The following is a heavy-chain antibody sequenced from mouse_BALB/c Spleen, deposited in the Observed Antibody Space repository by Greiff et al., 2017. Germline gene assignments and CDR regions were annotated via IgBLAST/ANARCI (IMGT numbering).Heavy chain of an antibody. CDR1: GYTFTEYI. V-gene: IGHV1-62-2*01. J-gene: IGHJ2*01. D-gene: IGHD2-14*01. CDR3: ARHEDQGERYDRVFDY. CDR2: FYPGSGSI. Sequence: QVQLQQSGAELVKPGASVKLSCTASGYTFTEYIIHWVKQRSGQGLEWIGWFYPGSGSIKYNEKFKDKATLTADKSSSTVYMELSRMTSEDSAVYFCARHEDQGERYDRVFDYWGQGTTLTVSS.